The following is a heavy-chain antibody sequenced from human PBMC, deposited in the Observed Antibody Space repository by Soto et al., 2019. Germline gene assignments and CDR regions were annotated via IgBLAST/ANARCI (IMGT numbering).Heavy chain of an antibody. D-gene: IGHD2-2*01. CDR1: GFTFRNYA. Sequence: EAQLLESGGGLVQPGGSLRLSCAASGFTFRNYAMSWVRQAPGKGLEWVSSISGGGHSTYNADSVKGRFTISRDNSKNTLYLQMNSLRAEDTAVYFCAKEGELVPAAMRGLTAFDIWGQGTMVTVSA. CDR3: AKEGELVPAAMRGLTAFDI. CDR2: ISGGGHST. J-gene: IGHJ3*02. V-gene: IGHV3-23*01.